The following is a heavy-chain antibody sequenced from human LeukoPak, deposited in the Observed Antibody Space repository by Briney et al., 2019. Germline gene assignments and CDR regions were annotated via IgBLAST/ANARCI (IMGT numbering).Heavy chain of an antibody. Sequence: PGRSLRLSCAASGFTFSSYGMHWVRQAPGKGLEWVAVIWYDGSNYYYADSVKGRFTISRDNAKNSLYLQMNSLRAEDTAVYYCARDIYGSGSYYAYWGQGTLVTVSS. J-gene: IGHJ4*02. V-gene: IGHV3-33*01. D-gene: IGHD3-10*01. CDR2: IWYDGSNY. CDR1: GFTFSSYG. CDR3: ARDIYGSGSYYAY.